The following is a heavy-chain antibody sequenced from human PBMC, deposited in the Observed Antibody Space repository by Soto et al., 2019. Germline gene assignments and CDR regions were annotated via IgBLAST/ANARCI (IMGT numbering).Heavy chain of an antibody. V-gene: IGHV3-23*01. Sequence: EVQLLESGGGLVQPGGSLTLSCAASGFIFANYAVTWVRQAPGKGLERVSSISNSGVPYYADSVKGRFTISRDNSKNTLFLQMNSLRVHDTAVFYCAKKRGATGSWFFDIWGRGTLVTVSS. CDR2: ISNSGVP. CDR1: GFIFANYA. D-gene: IGHD1-26*01. CDR3: AKKRGATGSWFFDI. J-gene: IGHJ2*01.